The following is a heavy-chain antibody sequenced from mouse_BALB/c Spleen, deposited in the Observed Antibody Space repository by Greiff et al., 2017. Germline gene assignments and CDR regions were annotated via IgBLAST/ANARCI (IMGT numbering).Heavy chain of an antibody. J-gene: IGHJ3*01. CDR3: VREGNYYDYSFAY. CDR2: IRSKSNNYAT. Sequence: EVNLVESGGGLVQPKGSLKLSCAASGFTFNTYAMHWVCQAPGKGLEWVARIRSKSNNYATYYADSVKDRFTISRDDSQSMLYLQMNNLKTEDTAMYYCVREGNYYDYSFAYWGQGTLVTVSA. D-gene: IGHD2-4*01. CDR1: GFTFNTYA. V-gene: IGHV10-3*03.